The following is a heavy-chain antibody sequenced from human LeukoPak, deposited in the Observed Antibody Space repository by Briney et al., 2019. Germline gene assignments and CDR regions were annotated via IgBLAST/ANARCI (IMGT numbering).Heavy chain of an antibody. CDR2: ISSSSSYI. CDR3: AGELRRYRYGAPFDY. J-gene: IGHJ4*02. D-gene: IGHD5-18*01. V-gene: IGHV3-21*01. CDR1: GFTFSSYS. Sequence: PGGSLRLSCAASGFTFSSYSMNWVRQAPGKGLEWDSSISSSSSYIHYADSVKGRFTISRDNAKNSLYLQMNSLRAEDTAVYYCAGELRRYRYGAPFDYWGQGTLVTVSS.